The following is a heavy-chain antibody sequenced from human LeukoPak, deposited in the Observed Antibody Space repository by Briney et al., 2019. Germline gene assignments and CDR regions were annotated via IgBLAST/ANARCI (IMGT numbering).Heavy chain of an antibody. J-gene: IGHJ4*02. D-gene: IGHD3-22*01. CDR2: IYPGDSDT. V-gene: IGHV5-51*07. CDR1: GYSFTSYW. CDR3: ARTYYYDSSGPKVLDY. Sequence: GESLKISCKGSGYSFTSYWIGWVHQMPGKGLEWMGIIYPGDSDTRYSPSFQGQVTISADKSISTAYLQWSSLKASDTAMYYCARTYYYDSSGPKVLDYWVQGTLVTVSS.